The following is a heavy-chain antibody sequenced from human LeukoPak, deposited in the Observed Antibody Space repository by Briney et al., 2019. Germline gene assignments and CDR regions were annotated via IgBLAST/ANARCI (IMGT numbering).Heavy chain of an antibody. Sequence: ASVKVSCKASGYTFTGYYMHWVRQAPGQGLEWMGWINPNSGGTNYAQKFQGWVTMTRDTSISTAYMELSRLRSDDTAVYYCARGGGHIAVAGTGDYWGQGTLVTVSS. CDR1: GYTFTGYY. D-gene: IGHD6-19*01. V-gene: IGHV1-2*04. J-gene: IGHJ4*02. CDR2: INPNSGGT. CDR3: ARGGGHIAVAGTGDY.